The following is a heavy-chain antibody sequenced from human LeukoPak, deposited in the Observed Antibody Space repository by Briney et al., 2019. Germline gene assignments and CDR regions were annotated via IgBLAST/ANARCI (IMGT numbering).Heavy chain of an antibody. CDR3: ARELKERDNWFDP. CDR1: GFTVSSNY. D-gene: IGHD1-1*01. J-gene: IGHJ5*02. V-gene: IGHV3-11*04. CDR2: IGYSGNTM. Sequence: GGSLRLSCAASGFTVSSNYMSWVRQAPGKGLEWVSYIGYSGNTMYYADSVKGRFTISRDNAKNSLYLQMNSLRAEDTAVYYCARELKERDNWFDPWGQGTLVTVSS.